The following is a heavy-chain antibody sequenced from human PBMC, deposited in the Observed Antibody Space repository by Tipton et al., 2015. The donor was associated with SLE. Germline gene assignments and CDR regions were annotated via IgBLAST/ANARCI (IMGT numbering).Heavy chain of an antibody. CDR3: ARDAGTVRFDL. J-gene: IGHJ2*01. Sequence: SLRLSCAASGFTLSTYSMNWVRQAPGKGLEWVANIKQDGSEKYYVDSVKGRFTISRDNAKNSVFLQMSSLRAEDTAVFYCARDAGTVRFDLWGRGTLLTVSS. CDR1: GFTLSTYS. CDR2: IKQDGSEK. V-gene: IGHV3-7*01. D-gene: IGHD3-10*01.